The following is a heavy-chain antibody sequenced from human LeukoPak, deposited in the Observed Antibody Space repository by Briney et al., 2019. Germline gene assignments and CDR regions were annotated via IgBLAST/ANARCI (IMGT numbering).Heavy chain of an antibody. CDR3: ARSYYDILGYYFDY. J-gene: IGHJ4*02. Sequence: SETLSLTCTVSGGSISSYYWSWIRQPPGKGLEWIGYIYYSGSTNYNPSLKSRVTISVDTSKNQLSLKLSSVTAADTAVYYCARSYYDILGYYFDYWGQGTLVTVSS. D-gene: IGHD3-9*01. V-gene: IGHV4-59*08. CDR1: GGSISSYY. CDR2: IYYSGST.